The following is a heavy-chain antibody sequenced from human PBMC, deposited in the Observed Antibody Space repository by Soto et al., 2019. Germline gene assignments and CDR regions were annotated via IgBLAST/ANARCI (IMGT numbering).Heavy chain of an antibody. J-gene: IGHJ3*02. CDR3: ASARVPYDAFEI. Sequence: AAMKVXCKASGYTFXSYDINWVRQASGQGLEWMGCISAYNGNTNYAQKLQGRVTMTTDTSTSTAYMELRSLRSDDTAVYYCASARVPYDAFEIWGQGTMVTVSS. V-gene: IGHV1-18*01. CDR1: GYTFXSYD. CDR2: ISAYNGNT.